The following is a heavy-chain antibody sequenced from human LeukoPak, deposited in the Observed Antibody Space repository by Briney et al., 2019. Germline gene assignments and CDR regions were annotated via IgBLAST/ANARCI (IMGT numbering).Heavy chain of an antibody. CDR1: GFTFSSYS. CDR2: ISSSSSYI. CDR3: AREKDSSSLGNSFDY. Sequence: GGSLRLSCAASGFTFSSYSMNWVRQAPGKGLEWVSSISSSSSYIYYADSVKGRFTISRDNAKNSLYLQMNSLRAEDTALYYCAREKDSSSLGNSFDYWGQGTLVTVSS. J-gene: IGHJ4*02. V-gene: IGHV3-21*04. D-gene: IGHD6-6*01.